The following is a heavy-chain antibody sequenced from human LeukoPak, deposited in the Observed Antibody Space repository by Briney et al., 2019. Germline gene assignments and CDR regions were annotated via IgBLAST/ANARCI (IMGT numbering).Heavy chain of an antibody. CDR1: GFTFNTYA. Sequence: GGSLRLSCAASGFTFNTYAMNWVRQAPGKGLEWVGRIKSKNVGGTTDYAAPVKGRFTISRDDSKNTVYLQMNSLKIEDTAVYYCTSHAAFDPWGQGTLVTVSS. CDR2: IKSKNVGGTT. J-gene: IGHJ5*02. CDR3: TSHAAFDP. V-gene: IGHV3-15*01.